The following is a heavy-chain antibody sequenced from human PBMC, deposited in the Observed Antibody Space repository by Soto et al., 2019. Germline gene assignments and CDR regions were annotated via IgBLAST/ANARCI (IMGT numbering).Heavy chain of an antibody. CDR3: AREALRYFDWFRQDYYYYGMDV. V-gene: IGHV3-30-3*01. D-gene: IGHD3-9*01. Sequence: QVQLVESGGGVVQPGRSLRLSCAASGFTFSSYAMHWVRQAPGKGLEWVAVISYDGSNKYYADSVKGRFTISRDNSKNTVYLQMNSRRAEDTAVYYCAREALRYFDWFRQDYYYYGMDVWGQGTTVTVSS. J-gene: IGHJ6*02. CDR1: GFTFSSYA. CDR2: ISYDGSNK.